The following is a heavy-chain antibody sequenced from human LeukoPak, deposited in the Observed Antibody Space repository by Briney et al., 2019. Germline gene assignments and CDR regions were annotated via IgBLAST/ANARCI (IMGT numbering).Heavy chain of an antibody. CDR1: GFTFSTYS. Sequence: PGGSLRLSCAASGFTFSTYSMSWVRQAPGKGLEWVSVISGNGGDTFYADSVKGRFTISRDNSKSTLYLQMNSLRPEDTAVFYCARSERWLAGDFDCWGQGTLVTVSS. V-gene: IGHV3-23*01. CDR3: ARSERWLAGDFDC. J-gene: IGHJ4*02. D-gene: IGHD6-19*01. CDR2: ISGNGGDT.